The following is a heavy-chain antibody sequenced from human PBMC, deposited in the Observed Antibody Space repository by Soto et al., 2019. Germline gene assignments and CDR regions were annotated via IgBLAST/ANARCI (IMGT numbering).Heavy chain of an antibody. CDR3: ARGYFDSGHGYDP. J-gene: IGHJ5*02. V-gene: IGHV5-51*01. CDR1: GHLFNNHW. CDR2: IFTRDSET. D-gene: IGHD3-10*01. Sequence: XESLNISCKGPGHLFNNHWIGWVRQTPGKGLEWVGLIFTRDSETKTSPSFQGHVSFSVDNSINTVYLQWTSLKTTDTGIYFCARGYFDSGHGYDPWGQGTLVTVSS.